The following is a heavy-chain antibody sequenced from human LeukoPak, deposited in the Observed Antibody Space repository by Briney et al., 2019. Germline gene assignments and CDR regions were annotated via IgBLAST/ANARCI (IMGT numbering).Heavy chain of an antibody. D-gene: IGHD3-10*01. J-gene: IGHJ6*03. CDR3: ARGLYGSGTFRCMYV. CDR2: ISVYNGNT. V-gene: IGHV1-18*04. Sequence: ASVKVSCKASGYTFTSSGISWVRQAPGQGLAWMGWISVYNGNTNYAQKLQGRVTMTIDTSTSTAYMEPRSLRSDDTAVYYSARGLYGSGTFRCMYVWGKGTTVTISS. CDR1: GYTFTSSG.